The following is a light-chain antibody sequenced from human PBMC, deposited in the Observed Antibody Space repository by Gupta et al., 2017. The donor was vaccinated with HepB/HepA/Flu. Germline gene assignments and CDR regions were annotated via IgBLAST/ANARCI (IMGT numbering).Light chain of an antibody. CDR2: DAS. CDR1: QDISNY. Sequence: DIQMTQSPSSLSAPVGDRVTITCQASQDISNYLNWYQQKPGKAPKLLIYDASNLETGVPSRFSGSGSGTDFTVTISSLQPEDIATYYCQQYDNFPTFGGGTKVEIK. V-gene: IGKV1-33*01. CDR3: QQYDNFPT. J-gene: IGKJ4*01.